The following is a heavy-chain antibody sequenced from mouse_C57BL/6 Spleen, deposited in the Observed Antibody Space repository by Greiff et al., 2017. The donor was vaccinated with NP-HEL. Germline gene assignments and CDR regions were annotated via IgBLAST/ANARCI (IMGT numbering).Heavy chain of an antibody. V-gene: IGHV1-82*01. CDR1: GYAFSSSW. J-gene: IGHJ3*01. CDR2: IYPGDGDT. D-gene: IGHD3-1*01. CDR3: AREEIGNY. Sequence: VQLQQSGPELVKPGASVKISCKASGYAFSSSWMNWVKQRPGKGLEWIGRIYPGDGDTNYNGKFKGKATLTADKSSSTAYMQLSGLTSEDSAVYCCAREEIGNYWGQGTLVTVSA.